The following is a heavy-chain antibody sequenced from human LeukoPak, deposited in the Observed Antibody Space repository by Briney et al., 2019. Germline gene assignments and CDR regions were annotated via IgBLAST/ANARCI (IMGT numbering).Heavy chain of an antibody. CDR3: ARVGDSYYDFWSGYGGPSYYYYYGMDV. CDR1: GYTFTGYY. D-gene: IGHD3-3*01. CDR2: INPNSGGT. V-gene: IGHV1-2*02. J-gene: IGHJ6*02. Sequence: ASVKVSCKASGYTFTGYYMHWVRQAPGQGLEWMGWINPNSGGTNYAQKFQGRVTMTRDTSISTAYMEPSRLRSDDTAVYYCARVGDSYYDFWSGYGGPSYYYYYGMDVWGQGTTVTVSS.